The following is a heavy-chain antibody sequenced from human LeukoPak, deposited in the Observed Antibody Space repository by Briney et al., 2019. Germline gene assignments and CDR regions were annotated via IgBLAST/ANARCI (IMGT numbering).Heavy chain of an antibody. CDR3: AKDSYSKGDY. CDR2: IKQDGSES. Sequence: GGSLRLSCAASGFSFSSYWMSWVRQAPGKGLEWVANIKQDGSESNYVGSVKGRFTISRDNAKNSLYLQMNSLRAEDTAVYYCAKDSYSKGDYWGQGTLVTVSS. V-gene: IGHV3-7*05. D-gene: IGHD4-11*01. J-gene: IGHJ4*02. CDR1: GFSFSSYW.